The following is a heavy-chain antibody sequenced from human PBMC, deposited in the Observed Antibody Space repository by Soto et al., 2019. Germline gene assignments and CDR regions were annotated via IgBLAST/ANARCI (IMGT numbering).Heavy chain of an antibody. J-gene: IGHJ6*02. Sequence: VQLVESGGGLVKPGGSLRLSCAASGFTFSNAWMSWVRQAPGKGLEWIGYIYYSGSTYYNPSLKSRVTISVDTSKNQFSLKLSSVTAADTAVYYCARSRGSSSSRYYYYGMDVWGQGTTVTVSS. CDR3: ARSRGSSSSRYYYYGMDV. V-gene: IGHV4-59*06. CDR2: IYYSGST. D-gene: IGHD6-6*01. CDR1: GFTFSNAW.